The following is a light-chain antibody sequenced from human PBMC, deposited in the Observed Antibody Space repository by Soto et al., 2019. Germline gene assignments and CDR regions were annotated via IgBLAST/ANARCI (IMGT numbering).Light chain of an antibody. V-gene: IGKV3-20*01. CDR1: QSVSNNY. Sequence: SVVTPSPCHPNLSPGGRATLSCRASQSVSNNYLAWYQQKPGPAPRLLIYGASSRATDIPARFSGGGSGTDFTLPIKRLEPEDFGVYYCQHSGDRPWTFCQGTNV. CDR2: GAS. CDR3: QHSGDRPWT. J-gene: IGKJ1*01.